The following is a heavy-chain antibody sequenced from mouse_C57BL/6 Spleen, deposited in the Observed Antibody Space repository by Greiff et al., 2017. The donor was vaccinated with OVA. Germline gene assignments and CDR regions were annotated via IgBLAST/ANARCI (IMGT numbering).Heavy chain of an antibody. CDR2: ISSGSSTI. J-gene: IGHJ2*01. Sequence: EVKLMESGGGLVKPGGSLKLSCAASGFTFSDYGMHWVRQAPEKGLEWVAYISSGSSTIYYADTVKGRFTFSREKAKNTMLVQMTSLRSEDTAMYYCARGRDYFDYWGQGTTLTVSS. D-gene: IGHD1-1*01. CDR1: GFTFSDYG. CDR3: ARGRDYFDY. V-gene: IGHV5-17*01.